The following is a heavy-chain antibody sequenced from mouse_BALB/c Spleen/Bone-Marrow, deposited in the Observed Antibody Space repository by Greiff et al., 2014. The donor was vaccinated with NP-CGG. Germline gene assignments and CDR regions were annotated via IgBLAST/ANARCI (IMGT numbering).Heavy chain of an antibody. CDR1: GYTFTSYW. Sequence: QVQLKHSGAELVKPGASVKMSCKASGYTFTSYWMHWVRQRPGQGLEWIGVIDPSDSYTSYIQKFKGKATLTVDTSSGTAYMQLSSLTSEDSAVYYCTRDAMDYWGQGTSVTVSS. CDR2: IDPSDSYT. J-gene: IGHJ4*01. V-gene: IGHV1S127*01. CDR3: TRDAMDY.